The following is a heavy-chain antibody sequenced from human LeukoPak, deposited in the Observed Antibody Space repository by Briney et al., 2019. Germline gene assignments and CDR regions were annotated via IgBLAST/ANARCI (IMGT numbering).Heavy chain of an antibody. V-gene: IGHV3-23*01. CDR3: AKERQLVRLVGNFDY. D-gene: IGHD6-13*01. Sequence: GGSLRLSCAASGFTFSSYAMSWVRQAPGKGLEWVSAISGSGGSTYYADSVKGRFTISRDNSKNTLYLQMNSLRAEDTAAYYCAKERQLVRLVGNFDYWGQGTLVTVSS. CDR2: ISGSGGST. J-gene: IGHJ4*02. CDR1: GFTFSSYA.